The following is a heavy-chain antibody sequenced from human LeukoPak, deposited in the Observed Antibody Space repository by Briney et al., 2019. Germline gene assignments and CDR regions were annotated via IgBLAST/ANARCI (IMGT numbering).Heavy chain of an antibody. CDR1: GFTFSSYG. Sequence: GGSLRLSCAASGFTFSSYGMHWVRKAPGKGLEWVAFIRYDGSNKYYADSVKGRFTISRDNSKNTLYLQMNSLRAEDTAVYYCAKDPAYVDIVATNHDYWGQGTLVTVSS. V-gene: IGHV3-30*02. CDR3: AKDPAYVDIVATNHDY. D-gene: IGHD5-12*01. CDR2: IRYDGSNK. J-gene: IGHJ4*02.